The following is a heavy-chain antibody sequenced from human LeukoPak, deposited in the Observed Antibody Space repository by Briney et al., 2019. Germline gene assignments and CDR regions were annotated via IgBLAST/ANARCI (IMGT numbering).Heavy chain of an antibody. J-gene: IGHJ4*02. Sequence: GRSLRLSCAASGFTFSSYGMHWVRQAPGKGLEWVAVIWYDGSNKYYADSVEDRFTISRDNSKNTLYLQVNSLRAEDTAVYYCARESWGYCSSTSCYTDYWGQGTLVTVSS. CDR2: IWYDGSNK. CDR1: GFTFSSYG. D-gene: IGHD2-2*02. V-gene: IGHV3-33*01. CDR3: ARESWGYCSSTSCYTDY.